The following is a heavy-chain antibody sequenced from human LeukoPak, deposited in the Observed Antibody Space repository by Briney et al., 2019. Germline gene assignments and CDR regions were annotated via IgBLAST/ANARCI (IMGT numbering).Heavy chain of an antibody. V-gene: IGHV3-66*01. J-gene: IGHJ6*02. CDR1: GFTVSSNY. CDR2: IYSGGST. D-gene: IGHD1-14*01. CDR3: ARSEPYYYGMDV. Sequence: GGSLRLSCAASGFTVSSNYMSWVRQAPGKGLEWVPVIYSGGSTYYADSVKGRFTISRDNSKNTLYLQMNSLRAEDTAVYYCARSEPYYYGMDVWGQGTTVTVSS.